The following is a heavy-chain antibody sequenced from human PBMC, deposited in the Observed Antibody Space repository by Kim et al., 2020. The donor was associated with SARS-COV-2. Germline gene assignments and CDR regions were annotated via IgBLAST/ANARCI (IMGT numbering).Heavy chain of an antibody. CDR2: INHSGST. CDR3: ARECGHMVVVVVAPYYYYYMDV. J-gene: IGHJ6*03. D-gene: IGHD2-15*01. Sequence: SETLSLTCAVYGGSFSGYYWSWIRQPPGKGLEWIGEINHSGSTNYNPSLKSRVTISVDTSKNQFSLKLSSVTAADTAVYYCARECGHMVVVVVAPYYYYYMDVWGKGTTVTVSS. V-gene: IGHV4-34*01. CDR1: GGSFSGYY.